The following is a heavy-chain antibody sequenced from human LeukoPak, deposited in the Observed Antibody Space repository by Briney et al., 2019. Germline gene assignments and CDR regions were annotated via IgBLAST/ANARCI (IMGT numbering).Heavy chain of an antibody. V-gene: IGHV4-38-2*02. Sequence: PSETLSLTCTVSGYSISSSYYWGWIRQPPGKGLEWIGSIYYSGSTYYNPSLKSRVTLSVDTSKNQFSLKLSSVTAADTAVYYCARYSYSSGFDYWGQGTLVTVSS. CDR1: GYSISSSYY. CDR3: ARYSYSSGFDY. CDR2: IYYSGST. J-gene: IGHJ4*02. D-gene: IGHD6-19*01.